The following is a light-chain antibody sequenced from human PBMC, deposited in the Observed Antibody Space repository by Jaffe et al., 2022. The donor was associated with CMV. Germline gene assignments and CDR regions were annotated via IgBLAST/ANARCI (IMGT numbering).Light chain of an antibody. Sequence: QSALTQPASVSGSPGQSITISCTGTSGDVGSYNYVSWYQQHPGRAPKLMIYDVSNRPSGVSSRFSGSKSGNTASLTISGLQAEDEADYYCSSYTTNSPWVFGGGTKLTVL. CDR3: SSYTTNSPWV. CDR1: SGDVGSYNY. J-gene: IGLJ3*02. CDR2: DVS. V-gene: IGLV2-14*03.